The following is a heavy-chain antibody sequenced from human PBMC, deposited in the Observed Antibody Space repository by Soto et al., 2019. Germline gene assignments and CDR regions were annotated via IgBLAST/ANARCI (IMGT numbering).Heavy chain of an antibody. J-gene: IGHJ6*02. Sequence: GGSLRLSCAASGFTFSSYAMHWVRQAPGKGLEWVAVISYDGSSKYYADSVKGRFTISRDNSKNTLYLQMNSLRAEDTAVYYCVRDSIARYCSSHSCLYYYCMDFWGQGTTVTVSS. CDR3: VRDSIARYCSSHSCLYYYCMDF. CDR1: GFTFSSYA. CDR2: ISYDGSSK. D-gene: IGHD2-2*01. V-gene: IGHV3-30-3*01.